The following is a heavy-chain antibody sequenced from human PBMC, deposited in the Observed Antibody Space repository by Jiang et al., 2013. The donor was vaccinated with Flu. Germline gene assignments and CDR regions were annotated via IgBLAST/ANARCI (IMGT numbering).Heavy chain of an antibody. CDR2: INPSGGST. CDR1: GYTFTSYY. V-gene: IGHV1-46*01. D-gene: IGHD2-2*01. J-gene: IGHJ6*04. Sequence: GASVKVSCKASGYTFTSYYMHWVRQAPGQGLEWMGIINPSGGSTSYAQKFQGRVTMTRDTSTSTVYMELSSLRSEDTAVYYCARAGYVVVPAALTFYYYYGMDVWGKGTTVTVSS. CDR3: ARAGYVVVPAALTFYYYYGMDV.